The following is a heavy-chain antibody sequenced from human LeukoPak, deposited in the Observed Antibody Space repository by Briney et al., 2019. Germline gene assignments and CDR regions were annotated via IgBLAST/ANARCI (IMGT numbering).Heavy chain of an antibody. CDR2: INSDGGTT. Sequence: GGSLRLSCVASGFTVSSNYMSWVRQAPGKGLVWVSRINSDGGTTSYADSVKGRFTISRDNAKNTLYLQMNSVRAEDTAVYYCARKVIEVAYYDYWGQGTLVTVSS. V-gene: IGHV3-74*01. J-gene: IGHJ4*02. CDR3: ARKVIEVAYYDY. D-gene: IGHD6-19*01. CDR1: GFTVSSNY.